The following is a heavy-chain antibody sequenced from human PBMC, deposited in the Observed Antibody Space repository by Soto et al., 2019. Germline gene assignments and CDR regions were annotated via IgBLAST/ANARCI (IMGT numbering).Heavy chain of an antibody. CDR1: GYSFTTYW. V-gene: IGHV5-51*01. J-gene: IGHJ6*02. CDR3: ARQAAAGKYYYAMDV. D-gene: IGHD6-13*01. CDR2: IYPGDSDT. Sequence: GGSLRLSCKGSGYSFTTYWIGWVRQMPGKGLEGMVIIYPGDSDTRYSPSFQGQVTISADKSINTTYLQWSSLKASDTAIYYCARQAAAGKYYYAMDVWGQGTTVT.